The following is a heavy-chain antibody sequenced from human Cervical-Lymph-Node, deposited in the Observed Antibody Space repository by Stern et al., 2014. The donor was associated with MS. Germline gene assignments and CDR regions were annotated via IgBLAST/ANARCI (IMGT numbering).Heavy chain of an antibody. D-gene: IGHD2/OR15-2a*01. V-gene: IGHV3-7*01. CDR2: IRQDGYDK. CDR1: GVSFGTSW. J-gene: IGHJ4*02. CDR3: ARDRRAFLDY. Sequence: VQLGQSGGGLVQPGGSLRLSCVASGVSFGTSWMSWVRQPPGRGLEWVANIRQDGYDKFYVDSVKGRFTISRDNARNSLYLQMNSLTVADTAVYYCARDRRAFLDYWGQGTHVAVSS.